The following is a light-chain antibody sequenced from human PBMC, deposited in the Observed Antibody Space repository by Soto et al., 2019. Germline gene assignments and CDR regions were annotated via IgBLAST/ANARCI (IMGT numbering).Light chain of an antibody. CDR1: SSDVGGYNY. J-gene: IGLJ2*01. Sequence: QSALTQPASVSGSPGQSITISCTGTSSDVGGYNYVSWYQQHPGKAPKLVIYDVSNRPSGVSNRFSGSKSGNTASLTISGLQAEDEADYYCSSYTSSITHVFGGGTQLTVL. CDR2: DVS. V-gene: IGLV2-14*01. CDR3: SSYTSSITHV.